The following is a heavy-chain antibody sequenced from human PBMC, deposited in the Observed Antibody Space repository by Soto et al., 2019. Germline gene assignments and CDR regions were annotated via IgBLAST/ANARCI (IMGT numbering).Heavy chain of an antibody. CDR2: ISYDGTIQ. J-gene: IGHJ4*02. D-gene: IGHD1-26*01. CDR1: GFTFSTYG. V-gene: IGHV3-30*18. CDR3: AKEDTVGATYYFDF. Sequence: GGSLRLSCAASGFTFSTYGMHWVRQAPGKGLEWVAVISYDGTIQYYGDSVKGRFTISRDNSKNTLYLQMNSLRAEDTAVYYCAKEDTVGATYYFDFWGQETQVTVSS.